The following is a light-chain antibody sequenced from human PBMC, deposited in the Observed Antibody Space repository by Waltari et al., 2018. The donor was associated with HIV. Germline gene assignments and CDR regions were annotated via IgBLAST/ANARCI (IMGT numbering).Light chain of an antibody. J-gene: IGLJ3*02. CDR2: EAS. CDR3: ASYISSSSPE. CDR1: RSDLRRNNS. Sequence: QSALTQPDSVYGSPGQSLTISCTGTRSDLRRNNSVSCYQHHPGKAPKFIIYEASNRPSGVSIRFSGSISANTASLTISGLQAEYEAVYFCASYISSSSPEFGVGTKVTVL. V-gene: IGLV2-14*01.